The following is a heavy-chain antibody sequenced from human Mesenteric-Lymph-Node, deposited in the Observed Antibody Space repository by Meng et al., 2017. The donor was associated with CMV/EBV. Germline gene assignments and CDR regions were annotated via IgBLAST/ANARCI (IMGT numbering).Heavy chain of an antibody. Sequence: KVSCKGSGYTFTSYWIGWVRQMPGRGLEWMGIIYSGDSDTRYSPSFQGHVIISVDTSISTAYLQWSSLKASDTAMYYCARQEDTDNRIDYWGQGTLVTVSS. V-gene: IGHV5-51*01. CDR3: ARQEDTDNRIDY. J-gene: IGHJ4*02. CDR1: GYTFTSYW. CDR2: IYSGDSDT. D-gene: IGHD1-1*01.